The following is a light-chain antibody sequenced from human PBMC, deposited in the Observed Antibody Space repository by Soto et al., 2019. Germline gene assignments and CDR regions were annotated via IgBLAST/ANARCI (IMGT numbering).Light chain of an antibody. CDR2: GAS. V-gene: IGKV1-5*01. CDR1: ESMSNC. Sequence: DIQMTQSPSTLSASVGDRVTITCRASESMSNCLAWYQQKPGKAPKLLISGASSLQSGVPSRFSGSASGTEFTLTISRLEPEDFAVYYCQKYGGSITFGGGTKVDIK. J-gene: IGKJ4*01. CDR3: QKYGGSIT.